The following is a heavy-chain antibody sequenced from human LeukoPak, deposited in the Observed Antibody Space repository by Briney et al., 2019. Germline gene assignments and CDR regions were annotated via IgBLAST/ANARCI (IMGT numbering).Heavy chain of an antibody. CDR3: AKGRVVESILDY. Sequence: GGSLRLSCGASGFTFTTYAMSWVRQAPGKGLEWVSGIRGSGGITYYADSVKGRFTISGDNSENTLYLQMNSLRVDDTAVYYCAKGRVVESILDYWGQGVLVTVSS. V-gene: IGHV3-23*01. CDR2: IRGSGGIT. J-gene: IGHJ4*02. CDR1: GFTFTTYA. D-gene: IGHD3-3*01.